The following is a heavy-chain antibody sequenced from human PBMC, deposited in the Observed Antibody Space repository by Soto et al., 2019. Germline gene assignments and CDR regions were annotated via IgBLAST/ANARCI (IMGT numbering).Heavy chain of an antibody. Sequence: GGSLRLSCAASGFTFSSYAMSWVRQAPGKGLEWVSAISGSGGSTYYADSVKGLFTISRDNAKNTLYLQMNSLRAEDTSVYYYARPGDPYYWYFDLWGRGTLVTVSS. CDR3: ARPGDPYYWYFDL. J-gene: IGHJ2*01. D-gene: IGHD7-27*01. CDR1: GFTFSSYA. V-gene: IGHV3-23*01. CDR2: ISGSGGST.